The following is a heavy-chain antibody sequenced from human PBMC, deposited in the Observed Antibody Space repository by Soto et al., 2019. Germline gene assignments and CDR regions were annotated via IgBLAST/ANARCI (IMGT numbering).Heavy chain of an antibody. CDR3: AKGSFGFDY. D-gene: IGHD3-10*01. V-gene: IGHV3-23*01. CDR2: ISKSGDST. J-gene: IGHJ4*02. Sequence: EVQLLESGGGLVQPGGSLRLSCAASGVTFTSYAMTWVRQVPGEGLQWVSSISKSGDSTYYADSVKGRFTTYRDNSKNTLYLKMNSLRAEDTAIYYCAKGSFGFDYWGQGTLVTVSS. CDR1: GVTFTSYA.